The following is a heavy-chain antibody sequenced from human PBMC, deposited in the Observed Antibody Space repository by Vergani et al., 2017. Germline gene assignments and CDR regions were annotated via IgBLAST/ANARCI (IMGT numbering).Heavy chain of an antibody. V-gene: IGHV1-46*01. CDR3: ARDLNYYDSSGYYYTPYDAFDI. CDR1: GYTFTCYY. Sequence: QVQLVQSGAEVKKPGASVKVSCKASGYTFTCYYMHWVRQAPGQGLEWMGIINPSGGSTSYAQKFQGRVTMTRDTSTSTVYMELSSLRSEDTAVYYCARDLNYYDSSGYYYTPYDAFDIWGQGTMVTVSS. CDR2: INPSGGST. D-gene: IGHD3-22*01. J-gene: IGHJ3*02.